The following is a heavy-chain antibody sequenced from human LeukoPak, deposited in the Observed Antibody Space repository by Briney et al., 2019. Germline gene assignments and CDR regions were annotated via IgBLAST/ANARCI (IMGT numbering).Heavy chain of an antibody. CDR1: GFTFSSYS. J-gene: IGHJ4*02. Sequence: PGGSLRLSCAASGFTFSSYSMNRVRQAPGKGLEWVSYISGTSSPRYYADSVKGRFTITRDNAKNSLYLQMNSLRAEDTAVYYCARDVYGDYAIDYWGQGTLVTVSS. D-gene: IGHD4-17*01. V-gene: IGHV3-48*04. CDR2: ISGTSSPR. CDR3: ARDVYGDYAIDY.